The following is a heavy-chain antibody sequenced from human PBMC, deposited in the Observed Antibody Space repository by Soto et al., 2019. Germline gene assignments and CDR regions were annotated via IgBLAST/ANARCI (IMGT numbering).Heavy chain of an antibody. D-gene: IGHD5-18*01. V-gene: IGHV4-59*01. Sequence: PSETLSLTCTVSGGSISSYYWSWIRQPPGKGLEWIGYIYYSGSTNYNPSLKSRVTISVDTSKNQFSLKLSSVTAADTAVYYRARDTGGYSYVSFYYGMDVWGQGTTVTVSS. CDR1: GGSISSYY. CDR3: ARDTGGYSYVSFYYGMDV. J-gene: IGHJ6*02. CDR2: IYYSGST.